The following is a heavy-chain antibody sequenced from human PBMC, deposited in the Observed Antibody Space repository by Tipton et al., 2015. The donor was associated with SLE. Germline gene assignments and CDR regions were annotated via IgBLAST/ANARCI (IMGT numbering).Heavy chain of an antibody. CDR1: GGSVSSGSYY. V-gene: IGHV4-61*01. CDR3: ARCSTRHYYFYYMDV. CDR2: IYHSGST. J-gene: IGHJ6*03. Sequence: TLSLTCTVSGGSVSSGSYYWSWIRQPPGKGLEWIGEIYHSGSTNYNASLKSRVTISVDTSKNQFSLKLSSVTAADTAVYYCARCSTRHYYFYYMDVWGKGTTVTVSS. D-gene: IGHD2-2*01.